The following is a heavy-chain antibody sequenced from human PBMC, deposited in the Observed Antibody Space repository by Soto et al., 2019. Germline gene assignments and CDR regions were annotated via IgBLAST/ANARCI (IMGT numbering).Heavy chain of an antibody. J-gene: IGHJ6*03. V-gene: IGHV3-7*01. Sequence: EVQLVESGGGLVQPGGSLRLSCAASGFTFSSYWMSWVRQAPGKGLEWVANIKQDGSEKYYVDSVKGRFTISRDNAKNSLHLQMNSLRAEDTAVYYCARTITIFGVVPPVKYMDVWGKGTTVTVSS. D-gene: IGHD3-3*01. CDR2: IKQDGSEK. CDR1: GFTFSSYW. CDR3: ARTITIFGVVPPVKYMDV.